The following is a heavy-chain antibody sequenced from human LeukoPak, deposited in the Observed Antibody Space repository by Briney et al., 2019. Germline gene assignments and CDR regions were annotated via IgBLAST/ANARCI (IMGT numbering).Heavy chain of an antibody. CDR3: ARVRVQYCSSTSCPSPGYYYYYMDV. Sequence: AASVKLSCKASGVTFSSYAISWVRQAPGKGLEWMGGIITIIGTANYAQKFQGRVTITTDESTSTAYMELSSLRSEDTAVYYCARVRVQYCSSTSCPSPGYYYYYMDVWGKGTTVTVSS. V-gene: IGHV1-69*05. CDR2: IITIIGTA. D-gene: IGHD2-2*01. J-gene: IGHJ6*03. CDR1: GVTFSSYA.